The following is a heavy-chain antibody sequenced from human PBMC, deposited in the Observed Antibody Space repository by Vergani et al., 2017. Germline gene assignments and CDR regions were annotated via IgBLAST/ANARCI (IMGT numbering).Heavy chain of an antibody. CDR2: INPNSGST. CDR3: ARENFRALVPAAMAV. D-gene: IGHD2-2*01. Sequence: QVQLVQSGAEVKKPGASVKVSCKASGYTFTGYYMHWVRQAPGQGLEWMGWINPNSGSTNYAQKFQGRVTMTRATSISTAYRELSRLRSDDTAVYYCARENFRALVPAAMAVWGQGTLVTVSP. CDR1: GYTFTGYY. V-gene: IGHV1-2*02. J-gene: IGHJ4*02.